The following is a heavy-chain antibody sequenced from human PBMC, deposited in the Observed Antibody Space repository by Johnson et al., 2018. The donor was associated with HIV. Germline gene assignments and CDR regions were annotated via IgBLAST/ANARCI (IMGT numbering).Heavy chain of an antibody. CDR2: ISWNSGSI. D-gene: IGHD4/OR15-4a*01. Sequence: VQLVESGGGLVKPGGSLRLSCAASGFTFDDYAMHWVRQAPGKGLEWVSGISWNSGSIGYAVSVKGQFTISRENAKNSMYLQMNSLRAEYTALYYCAKDNVRSANYDAFDIWGQGTIVTVSS. J-gene: IGHJ3*02. CDR1: GFTFDDYA. V-gene: IGHV3-9*01. CDR3: AKDNVRSANYDAFDI.